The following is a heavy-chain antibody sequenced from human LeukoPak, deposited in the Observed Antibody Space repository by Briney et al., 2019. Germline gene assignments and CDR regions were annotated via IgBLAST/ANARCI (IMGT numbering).Heavy chain of an antibody. CDR3: ARVYSTGWRFFDY. CDR1: NYSISSGYY. V-gene: IGHV4-38-2*01. D-gene: IGHD6-19*01. CDR2: IYHSGST. Sequence: KPSETLSLTCAVSNYSISSGYYWGWIRQPPGKGLEWIGSIYHSGSTYYNPSLKSRVTLSVDTSKNQFSLKLSSVTAADTAVYCCARVYSTGWRFFDYWGQGTLVTVSS. J-gene: IGHJ4*02.